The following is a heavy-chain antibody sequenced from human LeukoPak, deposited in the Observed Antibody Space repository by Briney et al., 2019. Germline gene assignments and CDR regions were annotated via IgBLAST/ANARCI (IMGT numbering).Heavy chain of an antibody. CDR3: ARGQGATVPQVGKNWFDP. J-gene: IGHJ5*02. V-gene: IGHV4-34*01. CDR2: VNESGGT. D-gene: IGHD1-26*01. CDR1: IDSFSNYH. Sequence: SETLSLTCAVYIDSFSNYHWNWIRQTPAKGMEWIGEVNESGGTNISPSLRSRVILSVDTSKNQFSLKLISVTVADTAIYYCARGQGATVPQVGKNWFDPWGQGTRVTISS.